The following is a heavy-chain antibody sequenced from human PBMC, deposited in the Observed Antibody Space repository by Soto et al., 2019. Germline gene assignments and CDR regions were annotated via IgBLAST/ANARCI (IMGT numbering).Heavy chain of an antibody. J-gene: IGHJ4*02. Sequence: PGGSLRLACAVSGFTFNSNDMTWVRQAPGKGLEWVSTISSSGAFTYHADSVRGRLTISRDNSKNTVYLQMNSLRAEDTAVYYCVKLQVSLVRGISPFDYWGQRALVTGSS. V-gene: IGHV3-23*01. CDR3: VKLQVSLVRGISPFDY. CDR1: GFTFNSND. D-gene: IGHD3-10*01. CDR2: ISSSGAFT.